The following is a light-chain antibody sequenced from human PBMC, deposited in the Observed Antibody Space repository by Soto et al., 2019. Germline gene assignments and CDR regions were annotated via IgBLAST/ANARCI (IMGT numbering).Light chain of an antibody. CDR2: DVS. J-gene: IGLJ1*01. Sequence: QSVLTQPASVSGSPGQSITISCTGTSSVVGGYNYVSWYQHHPGKVPQLMIYDVSNRPSGVSNRFSGSKSGNTASLTISGLQAEDEADYSCYSYTSSNTYVFGTGTKVTVL. CDR1: SSVVGGYNY. V-gene: IGLV2-14*03. CDR3: YSYTSSNTYV.